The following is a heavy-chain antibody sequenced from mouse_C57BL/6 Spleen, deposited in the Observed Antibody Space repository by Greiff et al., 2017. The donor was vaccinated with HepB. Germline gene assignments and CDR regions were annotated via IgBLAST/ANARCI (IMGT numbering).Heavy chain of an antibody. CDR1: GYAFSSYW. CDR2: IYPGDGDT. D-gene: IGHD1-1*01. Sequence: QVQLKQSGAELVKPGASVKISCKASGYAFSSYWMNWVKQRPGKGLEWIGQIYPGDGDTNYNGKFKGKATLTADKSSSTAYMQLSSLTSEDSAVYFCAITTVVEGWFAYWGQGTLVTVSA. CDR3: AITTVVEGWFAY. V-gene: IGHV1-80*01. J-gene: IGHJ3*01.